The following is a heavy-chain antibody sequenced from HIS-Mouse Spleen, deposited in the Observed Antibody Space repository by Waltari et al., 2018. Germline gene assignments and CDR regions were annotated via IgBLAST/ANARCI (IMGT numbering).Heavy chain of an antibody. CDR2: ISYDGSNK. V-gene: IGHV3-30-3*01. CDR3: ARVNGIAVAGTDAFDI. D-gene: IGHD6-19*01. J-gene: IGHJ3*02. Sequence: ISYDGSNKYYADSVKGRFTISRDNSKNTLYLQMNSLRAEDTAVYYCARVNGIAVAGTDAFDIWGQGTMVTVSS.